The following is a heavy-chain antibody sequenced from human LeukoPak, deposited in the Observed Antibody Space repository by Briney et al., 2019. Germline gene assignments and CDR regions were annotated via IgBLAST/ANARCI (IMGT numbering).Heavy chain of an antibody. J-gene: IGHJ2*01. CDR2: ISYDGSNK. CDR1: GFTFSSYG. V-gene: IGHV3-30*18. Sequence: PGGSLRLSCAASGFTFSSYGMHWVRQAPGKGLEWVAVISYDGSNKYYADSVKGRFTISRDNSKNTLYLQMSSLRAEDTAVYYCAKDLPPYGDSHWYFDLWGRGTLVTVSS. D-gene: IGHD4-17*01. CDR3: AKDLPPYGDSHWYFDL.